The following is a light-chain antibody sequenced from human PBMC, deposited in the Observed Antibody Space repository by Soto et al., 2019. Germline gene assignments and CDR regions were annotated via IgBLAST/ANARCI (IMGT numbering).Light chain of an antibody. J-gene: IGKJ5*01. CDR1: QSVSSA. V-gene: IGKV3-11*01. CDR3: QQRSNWPAMIT. CDR2: DAS. Sequence: EIVLTQSPGTLSLSPGERANLSCRASQSVSSALAWYLQKPGQAPRLLIYDASTRAAGIPVRFSGSGSGTDFTLTISSLEPEDFAVYYCQQRSNWPAMITFGQGTRLELK.